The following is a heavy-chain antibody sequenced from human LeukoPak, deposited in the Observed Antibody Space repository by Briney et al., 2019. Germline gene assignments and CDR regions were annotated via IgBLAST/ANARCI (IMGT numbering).Heavy chain of an antibody. V-gene: IGHV3-48*03. CDR3: LGYCSSTSCYEGHWFDP. J-gene: IGHJ5*02. CDR2: ISSSGSTI. CDR1: GFTFSSYE. D-gene: IGHD2-2*01. Sequence: GGSLRLSCAASGFTFSSYEMNWVRQAPGKGLEWVSYISSSGSTIYYADSVKGRFTISRDNAKNSLYLQMNSLRAEDTAIYYCLGYCSSTSCYEGHWFDPWGQGTLVTVSS.